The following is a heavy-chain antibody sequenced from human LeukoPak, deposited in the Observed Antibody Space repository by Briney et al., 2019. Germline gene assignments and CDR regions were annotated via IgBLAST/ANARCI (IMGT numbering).Heavy chain of an antibody. V-gene: IGHV4-34*01. CDR3: ARVSVAVAGTGHFDY. CDR2: INHSGST. Sequence: SETLSLTCAVYGGSFSGYYWSWIRQPPGKGLEWIGEINHSGSTNYNPSLKSRVTISVDTSKSQFSLKLSSVTAADTAVYYCARVSVAVAGTGHFDYWGQGTLVTVSS. D-gene: IGHD6-19*01. CDR1: GGSFSGYY. J-gene: IGHJ4*02.